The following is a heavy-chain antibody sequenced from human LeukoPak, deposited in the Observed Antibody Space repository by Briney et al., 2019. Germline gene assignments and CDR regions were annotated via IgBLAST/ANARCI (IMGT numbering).Heavy chain of an antibody. CDR2: IIPIFGTT. CDR3: ARDLATVTPQFDY. Sequence: GSSVKVSCKASGGTFRSNPVSWVRQAPGHGLQWMGQIIPIFGTTNYAQKFQGRLTLTADTSTSTAYMELRSLRSDDTAVYYCARDLATVTPQFDYWGQGTLVTVSS. D-gene: IGHD4-17*01. CDR1: GGTFRSNP. J-gene: IGHJ4*02. V-gene: IGHV1-69*06.